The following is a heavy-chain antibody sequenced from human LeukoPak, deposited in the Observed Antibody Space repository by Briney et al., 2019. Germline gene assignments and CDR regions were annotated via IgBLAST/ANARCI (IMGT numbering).Heavy chain of an antibody. V-gene: IGHV3-53*01. J-gene: IGHJ4*02. Sequence: GGSLRLSCAVSGFTVSSNYMNWVRQAPGKGLEWVSVIHAGGTTFYADSVKGRFTISRDNSKNTLYLQMNSLRADDTAVYYCAREVRGDYFDFWGQGTLVTVSS. CDR3: AREVRGDYFDF. CDR1: GFTVSSNY. D-gene: IGHD3-16*01. CDR2: IHAGGTT.